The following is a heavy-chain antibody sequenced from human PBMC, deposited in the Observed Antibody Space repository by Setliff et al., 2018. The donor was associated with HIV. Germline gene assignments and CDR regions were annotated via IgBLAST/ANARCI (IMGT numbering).Heavy chain of an antibody. Sequence: SETLSLTCSVSGVSISSYYWSWIRHSPGKGLEWIGIIFPGGATNYNPSLTSRVTISVDTSKNHLFLKLTSVTTADTAVYFCAKSSPSIGYITDCWGQGTQVTVSS. V-gene: IGHV4-59*01. J-gene: IGHJ4*02. CDR3: AKSSPSIGYITDC. CDR2: IFPGGAT. D-gene: IGHD5-12*01. CDR1: GVSISSYY.